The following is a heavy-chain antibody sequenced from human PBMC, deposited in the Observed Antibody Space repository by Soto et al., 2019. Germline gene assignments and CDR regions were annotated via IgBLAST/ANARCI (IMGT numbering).Heavy chain of an antibody. CDR2: IYYSGST. D-gene: IGHD3-22*01. CDR3: ARFRIGGSGYYYGLDY. Sequence: QVQLQESGPGLVKPSETLSLTCTVSGGSVSSGSYYWSWIQQPPGKGLEGIGYIYYSGSTNYNPSLKSRVTISVDTSKNQFSLKLSSVTAADTAVYYCARFRIGGSGYYYGLDYWGQGTLVTVSS. V-gene: IGHV4-61*01. CDR1: GGSVSSGSYY. J-gene: IGHJ4*02.